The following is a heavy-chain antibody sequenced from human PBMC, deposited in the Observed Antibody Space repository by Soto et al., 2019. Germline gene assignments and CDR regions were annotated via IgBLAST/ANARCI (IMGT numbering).Heavy chain of an antibody. CDR2: INHSGST. V-gene: IGHV4-34*01. CDR1: GGSFSGYY. CDR3: ARKRMYSSGWYQVHNWFDP. Sequence: PSETLSLTCAVYGGSFSGYYWSWIRQPQGKGLEWIGEINHSGSTNYNPSLKSRVTISVDTSKNQFSLKLSSVTAADTAVYYCARKRMYSSGWYQVHNWFDPWGQGTLVTVS. D-gene: IGHD6-19*01. J-gene: IGHJ5*02.